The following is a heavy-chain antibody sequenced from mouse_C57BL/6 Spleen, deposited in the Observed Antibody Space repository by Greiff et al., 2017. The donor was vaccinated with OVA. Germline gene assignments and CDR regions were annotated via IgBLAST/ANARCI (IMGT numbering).Heavy chain of an antibody. J-gene: IGHJ2*01. D-gene: IGHD4-1*01. CDR1: GYTFTSYW. Sequence: QVQLQRPGAELVMPGASVKLSCKASGYTFTSYWMHWVKQRPGQGLEWIGEIDPSDSYTNYNQKFKGKSTLTVDKSSSTAYMQLSSLTSEDSAVYYCARLGLPFDYWGQGTTLTVSS. CDR3: ARLGLPFDY. CDR2: IDPSDSYT. V-gene: IGHV1-69*01.